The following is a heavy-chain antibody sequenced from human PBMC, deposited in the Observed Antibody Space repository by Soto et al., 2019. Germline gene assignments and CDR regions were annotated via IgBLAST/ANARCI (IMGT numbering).Heavy chain of an antibody. CDR3: ARAGIWFGSRLDF. V-gene: IGHV4-59*01. J-gene: IGHJ4*02. CDR2: FYNAGTI. D-gene: IGHD3-10*01. Sequence: QVQLQESGPGLVKPSETLSLTCTVSGNSITTYSWNWIRRSPGKGLEWIGYFYNAGTINYNPALRSRLXXSXDXXKNQISLKLTSVTAADTAVYYCARAGIWFGSRLDFWGQGSLVTVSS. CDR1: GNSITTYS.